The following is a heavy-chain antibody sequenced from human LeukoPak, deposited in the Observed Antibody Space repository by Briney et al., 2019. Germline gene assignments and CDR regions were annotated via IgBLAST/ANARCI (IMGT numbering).Heavy chain of an antibody. CDR3: ASLNMVRGVIGVATFDY. CDR2: INHSGST. CDR1: GGSFSGYY. J-gene: IGHJ4*02. Sequence: SETLSLTCAVYGGSFSGYYWSWIRQPPGKGLEWIGEINHSGSTNYNPSLKSRVTISVDTSKNQFSLKLSSVTAADTAVYYCASLNMVRGVIGVATFDYWGQGTLVTVSS. V-gene: IGHV4-34*01. D-gene: IGHD3-10*01.